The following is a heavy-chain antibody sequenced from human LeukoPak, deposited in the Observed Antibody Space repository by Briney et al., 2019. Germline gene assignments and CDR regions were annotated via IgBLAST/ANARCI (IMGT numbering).Heavy chain of an antibody. D-gene: IGHD3-22*01. CDR2: IYYSGST. V-gene: IGHV4-59*01. J-gene: IGHJ4*02. CDR1: GGSLINYY. Sequence: PSETLSLTCTVSGGSLINYYWSWIRQPPGKGLEWIGYIYYSGSTNYNPSLKSRVTISVDTSKNQFSVKLSSVAAADTAVYYCARVSSSGVLEYRGQGTLVTVSS. CDR3: ARVSSSGVLEY.